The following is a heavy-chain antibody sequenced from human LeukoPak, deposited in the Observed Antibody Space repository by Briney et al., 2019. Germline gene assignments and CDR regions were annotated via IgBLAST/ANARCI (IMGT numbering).Heavy chain of an antibody. D-gene: IGHD2-21*02. CDR3: AKSQWGLLKDAFDI. Sequence: GGSLRLSCAASGFTFDDYAMHWVRHAPGKGPEWVSGISWNSGSIGYADSVKGRFTISRDNAKNSLYLQMNSLRAEDTALYYCAKSQWGLLKDAFDIWGQGTMVTVSS. CDR1: GFTFDDYA. J-gene: IGHJ3*02. V-gene: IGHV3-9*01. CDR2: ISWNSGSI.